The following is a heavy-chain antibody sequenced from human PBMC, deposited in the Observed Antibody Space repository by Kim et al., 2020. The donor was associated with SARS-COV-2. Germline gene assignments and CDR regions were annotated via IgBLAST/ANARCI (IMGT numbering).Heavy chain of an antibody. CDR3: ARRPKAGTLRGQGWYFDL. D-gene: IGHD1-7*01. J-gene: IGHJ2*01. V-gene: IGHV4-34*01. Sequence: KSRVTIAVDTSKNQFSLKLSSVTAADTAVYYCARRPKAGTLRGQGWYFDLWGRGTLVTVSS.